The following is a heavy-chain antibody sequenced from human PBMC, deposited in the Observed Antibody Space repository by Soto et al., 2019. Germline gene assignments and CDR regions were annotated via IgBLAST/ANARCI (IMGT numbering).Heavy chain of an antibody. V-gene: IGHV1-69*13. D-gene: IGHD3-9*01. Sequence: SVKVSCKASGGTFSSYAISWVRQAPGQGLEWMGGIIPIFGTANYAQKFQGRVTITADESTSTAYMELSSLRSEDTAVYYCACPTLTGSPGPYGMDVWGQGTTVTVSS. CDR1: GGTFSSYA. CDR2: IIPIFGTA. CDR3: ACPTLTGSPGPYGMDV. J-gene: IGHJ6*02.